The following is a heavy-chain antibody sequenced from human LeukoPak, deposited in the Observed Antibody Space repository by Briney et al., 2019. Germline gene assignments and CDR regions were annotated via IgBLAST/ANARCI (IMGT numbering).Heavy chain of an antibody. CDR3: ARDEAYQLLL. Sequence: GGSLRLSCAASGFTFRTYWMHWVRQAPGKGVVWVSRINGDGSSTNYADSVKGRFTISRDNGKNMVYLQMNSLRDEDTAVYYCARDEAYQLLLWGQGTLVTVSS. V-gene: IGHV3-74*01. J-gene: IGHJ4*02. CDR2: INGDGSST. CDR1: GFTFRTYW. D-gene: IGHD2-2*01.